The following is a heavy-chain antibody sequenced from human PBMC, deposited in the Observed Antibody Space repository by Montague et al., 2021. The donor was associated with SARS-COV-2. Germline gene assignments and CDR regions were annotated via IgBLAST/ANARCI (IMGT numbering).Heavy chain of an antibody. Sequence: SETLSLTCTVSGGSISSYYWSWIRQPPRKGLEWIGYIYYSGSTNXNPSLKSRVTISVDTSKNQFSLKLSSVTAADTAVYYCARGMHYYDSSGYYFDYWGQGTLVTVSS. CDR1: GGSISSYY. CDR2: IYYSGST. J-gene: IGHJ4*02. V-gene: IGHV4-59*01. CDR3: ARGMHYYDSSGYYFDY. D-gene: IGHD3-22*01.